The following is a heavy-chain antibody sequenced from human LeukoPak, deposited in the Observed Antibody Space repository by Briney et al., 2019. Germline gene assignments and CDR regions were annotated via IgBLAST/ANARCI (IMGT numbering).Heavy chain of an antibody. CDR1: GGSFSGYY. CDR2: INHSGST. Sequence: PSETLSLTCAVYGGSFSGYYWSWIRQLPGKGLEWIGEINHSGSTNYNPSLKSRVTISVDTSKNQFSLKLSSVTAADTAVYYCARRGLRNDYWGQGTLVTVSS. V-gene: IGHV4-34*01. J-gene: IGHJ4*02. D-gene: IGHD3-10*01. CDR3: ARRGLRNDY.